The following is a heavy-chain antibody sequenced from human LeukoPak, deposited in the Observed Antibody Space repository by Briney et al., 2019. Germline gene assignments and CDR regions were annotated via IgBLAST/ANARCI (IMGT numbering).Heavy chain of an antibody. J-gene: IGHJ6*03. V-gene: IGHV3-23*01. CDR2: ISGSGGST. CDR3: ARDRRTGRRIGYYYYMDV. CDR1: GFTFSSHA. Sequence: GGSLRLSCAASGFTFSSHAMSSFRQAPGKGLEWVSAISGSGGSTYYADSVKGRFTISRDNSKNTLYLQMNSLRAEDTAVYYCARDRRTGRRIGYYYYMDVWGKGTTVTVSS. D-gene: IGHD1-14*01.